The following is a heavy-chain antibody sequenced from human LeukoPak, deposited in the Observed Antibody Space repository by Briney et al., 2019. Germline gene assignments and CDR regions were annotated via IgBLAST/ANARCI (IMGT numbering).Heavy chain of an antibody. D-gene: IGHD3-22*01. Sequence: ASVKVSCKASGYTFTSYGISWVRQAPGQGLEWMGWISAYNGNTNYAQKLKGRVTMTTDTSKSTAYMELRSLRSDDTAVYYCARDPPGAYDSSGYYYDRLGWFDPWGQGTLVTVSS. V-gene: IGHV1-18*01. CDR1: GYTFTSYG. J-gene: IGHJ5*02. CDR3: ARDPPGAYDSSGYYYDRLGWFDP. CDR2: ISAYNGNT.